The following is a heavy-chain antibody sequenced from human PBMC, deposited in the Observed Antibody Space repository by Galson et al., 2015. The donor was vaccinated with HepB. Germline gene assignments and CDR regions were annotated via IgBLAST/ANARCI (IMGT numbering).Heavy chain of an antibody. CDR3: AKGTYVDYRGFDY. Sequence: LRLSCAASGFTFGTYAMNWVRQAPGKGLEWVSSISATADSTFYADSVNGRFTISRDNSKNTLYLQLNSLTVEDTAEYYCAKGTYVDYRGFDYWGQGTLVTVSS. V-gene: IGHV3-23*01. J-gene: IGHJ4*02. CDR1: GFTFGTYA. D-gene: IGHD4-17*01. CDR2: ISATADST.